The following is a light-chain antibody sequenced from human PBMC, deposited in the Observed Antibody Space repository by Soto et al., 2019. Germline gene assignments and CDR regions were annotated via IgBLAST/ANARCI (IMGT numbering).Light chain of an antibody. CDR3: QQYNNWPPWT. Sequence: EIVLTQSPATLSVSPGESATLSCRASRSVTGNLAWFQQKPGQAPRLLIYHASIRATGVPARFSGSGSGTDFTLTISSLQSEDFALYYCQQYNNWPPWTFGQGTKVEIK. CDR2: HAS. CDR1: RSVTGN. J-gene: IGKJ1*01. V-gene: IGKV3-15*01.